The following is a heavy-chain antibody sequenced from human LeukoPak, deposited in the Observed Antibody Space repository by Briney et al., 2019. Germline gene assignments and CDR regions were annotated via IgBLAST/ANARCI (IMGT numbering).Heavy chain of an antibody. Sequence: SGTLSLTCTVSGGSISSSSYYWGWIRQPPGKGLEWIGSIYYSGSTYYNPSLKSRVTISVDTSKNQFSLKLSSVTAADTAVYYCARGPTYCTNGVCYRYYFDYWGQGTLVTVSS. J-gene: IGHJ4*02. CDR1: GGSISSSSYY. D-gene: IGHD2-8*01. V-gene: IGHV4-39*01. CDR3: ARGPTYCTNGVCYRYYFDY. CDR2: IYYSGST.